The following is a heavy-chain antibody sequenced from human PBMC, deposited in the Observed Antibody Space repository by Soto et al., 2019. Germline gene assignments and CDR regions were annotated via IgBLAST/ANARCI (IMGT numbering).Heavy chain of an antibody. CDR2: IIPILVIP. CDR1: GATLNNYI. CDR3: ARGGVVDYGDYNT. D-gene: IGHD4-17*01. J-gene: IGHJ5*02. V-gene: IGHV1-69*02. Sequence: QVNLVQSGAEVRKPGSSVKVSCKTSGATLNNYIIGWVRQAPGQGLEWMGRIIPILVIPNYSQRFQDRLTITADRSTSTLYMELSSLRSDDTAIYFCARGGVVDYGDYNTWGQGTLVTVSS.